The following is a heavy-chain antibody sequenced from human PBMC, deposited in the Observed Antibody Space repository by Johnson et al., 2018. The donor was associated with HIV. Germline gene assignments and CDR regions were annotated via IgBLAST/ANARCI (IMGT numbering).Heavy chain of an antibody. Sequence: MLLVESGGRVERPGGSLRISCAASGFTFDDYGMSWVRQAPGKGLEWVSGINWNGGSTGYADSVKGRFTISRDNAKNSLYLKMNSLGGEDTALYYCERVGGKLITMRVVVIHGAFGIWGQGTMVTVSS. D-gene: IGHD3-22*01. CDR2: INWNGGST. CDR3: ERVGGKLITMRVVVIHGAFGI. V-gene: IGHV3-20*04. J-gene: IGHJ3*02. CDR1: GFTFDDYG.